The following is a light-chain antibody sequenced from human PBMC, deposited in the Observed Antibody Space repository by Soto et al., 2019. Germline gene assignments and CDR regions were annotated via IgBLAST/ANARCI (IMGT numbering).Light chain of an antibody. V-gene: IGKV1-5*03. CDR1: QSISSW. J-gene: IGKJ2*01. CDR2: KAS. CDR3: QHYDTYPYT. Sequence: DIQMIQSPSTLSASVGDRVTITCRASQSISSWLAWYQQKPGKAPNLLIYKASTLEGGVPSRFSGSGSGTEFTLTISSLQSDDFATYYCQHYDTYPYTFGQGTKLEIK.